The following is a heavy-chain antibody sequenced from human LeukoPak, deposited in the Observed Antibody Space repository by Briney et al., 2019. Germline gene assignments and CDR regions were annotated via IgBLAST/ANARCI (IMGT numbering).Heavy chain of an antibody. D-gene: IGHD4-17*01. CDR1: GFTFSSYW. CDR2: INWNGGST. Sequence: GGSLRLSCAASGFTFSSYWMGWVRQAPGKGLEWVSGINWNGGSTGYADSVKGRFTISRDNAKNSLYLQMNSLRAEDTALYYCARRRDYGDYLGYYYMDVWGKGTMVTVSS. V-gene: IGHV3-20*04. J-gene: IGHJ6*03. CDR3: ARRRDYGDYLGYYYMDV.